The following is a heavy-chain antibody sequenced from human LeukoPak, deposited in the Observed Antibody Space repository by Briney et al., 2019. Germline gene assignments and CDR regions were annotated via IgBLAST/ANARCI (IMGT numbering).Heavy chain of an antibody. D-gene: IGHD3-3*01. Sequence: ASVKVSCKASGYTFTSYGISWVRQAPGRGLEWMGWISAYNGNTNYAQKLQGRVTMTTDTSTSTAYMELRSLRSDDTAVYYCARDLLTIFGVVSPLDYWGQGTLVTVSS. CDR1: GYTFTSYG. V-gene: IGHV1-18*01. CDR2: ISAYNGNT. CDR3: ARDLLTIFGVVSPLDY. J-gene: IGHJ4*02.